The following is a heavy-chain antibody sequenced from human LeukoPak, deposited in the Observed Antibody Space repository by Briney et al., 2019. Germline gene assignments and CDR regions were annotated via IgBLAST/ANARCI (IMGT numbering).Heavy chain of an antibody. CDR2: MKHDGIEK. CDR1: GFTVSNNY. J-gene: IGHJ4*02. V-gene: IGHV3-7*05. CDR3: AREGREGYNYPALDF. D-gene: IGHD5-24*01. Sequence: PGGSLRLSCAASGFTVSNNYMSWVRQAPGKGLEWVANMKHDGIEKYYVDSVKGRFTISRDNAKNSLYLQMNSLRAEDTAVYYCAREGREGYNYPALDFWGQGILVTVSS.